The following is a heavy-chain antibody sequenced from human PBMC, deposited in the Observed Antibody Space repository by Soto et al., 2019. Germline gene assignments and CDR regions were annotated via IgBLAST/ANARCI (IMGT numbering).Heavy chain of an antibody. Sequence: GGSLRLSCAASGFTFSSYSMNWVRQAPGKGLEWVSSISSSSSYIYYADSVKGRFTISRDNAKNSLYLQMNSLRAEDTAVYYCARRLVATTKTSYYYYGMDVWGQGTTVTVSS. CDR1: GFTFSSYS. D-gene: IGHD5-12*01. J-gene: IGHJ6*02. CDR2: ISSSSSYI. CDR3: ARRLVATTKTSYYYYGMDV. V-gene: IGHV3-21*01.